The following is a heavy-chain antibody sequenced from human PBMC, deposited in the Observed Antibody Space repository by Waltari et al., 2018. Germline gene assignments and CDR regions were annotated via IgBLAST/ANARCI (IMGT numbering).Heavy chain of an antibody. J-gene: IGHJ4*02. CDR3: AGTPVGVTFLYFDY. CDR1: GGSFSGYY. CDR2: INYSGST. Sequence: QVQLQQWGAGLLKPSETLSLTCAVYGGSFSGYYWSWIRQSPGKGLEWIGTINYSGSTNYSPSLKSRVTISIDTSKTQFSLELTAVTGADTAVYYCAGTPVGVTFLYFDYWGQGTLVTVSS. V-gene: IGHV4-34*01. D-gene: IGHD2-15*01.